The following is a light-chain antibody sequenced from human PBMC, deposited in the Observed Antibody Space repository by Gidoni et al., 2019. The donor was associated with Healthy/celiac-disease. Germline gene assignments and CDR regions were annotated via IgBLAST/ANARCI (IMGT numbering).Light chain of an antibody. Sequence: DIVMTQSPEPLAVSLGERATINCKSSQSVLYSPNNKNYLAWYQQKPGQPPKLLIYWASTRESGVPDRFSGSGSGTDFTLTISSLQAEDVAVYYCQQYYSTPWTFGQGTKVEIK. CDR1: QSVLYSPNNKNY. CDR2: WAS. CDR3: QQYYSTPWT. J-gene: IGKJ1*01. V-gene: IGKV4-1*01.